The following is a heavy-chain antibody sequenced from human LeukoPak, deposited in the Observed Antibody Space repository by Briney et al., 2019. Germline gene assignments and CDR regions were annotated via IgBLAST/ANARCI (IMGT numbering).Heavy chain of an antibody. D-gene: IGHD3-22*01. J-gene: IGHJ4*02. Sequence: GGSLRLSCATSGFTFSIYSMNWVRQAPGKGLEWVSFSSNSRSTKYYADSVKGRFTISRDNAKNSLYLQMNSLRAEDTAVYYCAREPYYDSSGYCLDYWGQGTLVTVSS. CDR2: SSNSRSTK. V-gene: IGHV3-48*04. CDR3: AREPYYDSSGYCLDY. CDR1: GFTFSIYS.